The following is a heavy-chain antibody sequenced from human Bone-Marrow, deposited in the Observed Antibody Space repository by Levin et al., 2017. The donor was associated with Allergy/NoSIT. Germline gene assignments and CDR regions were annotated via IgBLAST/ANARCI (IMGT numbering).Heavy chain of an antibody. CDR1: GGSISSYY. D-gene: IGHD3-10*01. CDR2: IYYSGST. V-gene: IGHV4-59*01. CDR3: ARQYYGSGSYQRYFDL. Sequence: RPSETLSLTCTVSGGSISSYYWSWIRQPPGKGLEWIGYIYYSGSTNYNPSLKSRVTISVDTSKNQFSLKLSSVTAADTAVYYCARQYYGSGSYQRYFDLWGRGTLVTVSS. J-gene: IGHJ2*01.